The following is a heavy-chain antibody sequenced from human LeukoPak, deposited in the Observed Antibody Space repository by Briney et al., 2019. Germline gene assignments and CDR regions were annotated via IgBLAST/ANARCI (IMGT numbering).Heavy chain of an antibody. D-gene: IGHD3-3*01. Sequence: GASVKVSCKASGYTFTSYDINWVRQATGQGLEWMGWMNPNSGNTGYAQKFQGRVTMTRNTSISTAYMELSSLRSEDTAVYYCARDSVLRFLEWSNSDAFDIWGQGTMVTVSS. CDR3: ARDSVLRFLEWSNSDAFDI. CDR1: GYTFTSYD. J-gene: IGHJ3*02. CDR2: MNPNSGNT. V-gene: IGHV1-8*01.